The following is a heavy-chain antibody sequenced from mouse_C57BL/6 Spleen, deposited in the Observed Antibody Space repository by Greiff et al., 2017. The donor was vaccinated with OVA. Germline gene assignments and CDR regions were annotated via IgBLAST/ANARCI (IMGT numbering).Heavy chain of an antibody. J-gene: IGHJ2*01. Sequence: QVQLQQPGAELVKPGASVQLSCKASGYTFTSYWMHWVKQRPGQGLEWIGMIHPNSGSTKYNEKFKSKATLTVDESSSTAYMQLSSLTSEDSAVYYGARDEYYGSIDFDYWGQGTTLTVSS. CDR3: ARDEYYGSIDFDY. D-gene: IGHD1-1*01. CDR2: IHPNSGST. V-gene: IGHV1-64*01. CDR1: GYTFTSYW.